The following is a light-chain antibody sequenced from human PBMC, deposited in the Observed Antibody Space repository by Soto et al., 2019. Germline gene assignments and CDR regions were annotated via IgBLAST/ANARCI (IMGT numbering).Light chain of an antibody. Sequence: EIVLTQSPGNLSLSLGDRATFSCKASQSVADNYLAWYQQKPGQAPRLLIYAASRRDIGIPDTFSGSGSGTDFTLTITSLEPEDCALYYCQQYGHSPRTFGQGTKVEIK. CDR3: QQYGHSPRT. J-gene: IGKJ1*01. CDR1: QSVADNY. CDR2: AAS. V-gene: IGKV3-20*01.